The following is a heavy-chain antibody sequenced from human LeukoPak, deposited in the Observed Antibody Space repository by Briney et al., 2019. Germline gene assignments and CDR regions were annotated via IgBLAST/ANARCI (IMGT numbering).Heavy chain of an antibody. D-gene: IGHD2-15*01. V-gene: IGHV3-13*01. CDR3: PGEPATPGYWHFDL. CDR2: ISTSDEI. CDR1: GFTFISHD. Sequence: GGALRLSCVASGFTFISHDIHGVRPVAGKGVEWLSAISTSDEIHFSDSVKGRFTIYRGDAVNCVPAQMKSLTGGGRAGHFCPGEPATPGYWHFDLWGRGTLVTVSS. J-gene: IGHJ2*01.